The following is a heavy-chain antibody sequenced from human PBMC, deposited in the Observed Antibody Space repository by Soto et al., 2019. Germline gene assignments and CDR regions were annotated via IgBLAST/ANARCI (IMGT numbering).Heavy chain of an antibody. D-gene: IGHD2-8*02. CDR1: GFTFRSYW. V-gene: IGHV3-7*03. J-gene: IGHJ4*02. CDR2: IKQDGSED. CDR3: ARDPGRRFDY. Sequence: EVHLVESGGGLVQPGGSLRLSCATSGFTFRSYWMTWVRQAPGKGLEWVASIKQDGSEDHYVDSVKGRFTISRDNAANSLYLQMNSLKGDDTAVYYCARDPGRRFDYWGPGTLVTVSS.